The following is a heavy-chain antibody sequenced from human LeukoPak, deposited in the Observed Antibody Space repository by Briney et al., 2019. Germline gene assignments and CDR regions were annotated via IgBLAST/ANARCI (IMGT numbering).Heavy chain of an antibody. D-gene: IGHD6-19*01. Sequence: GGSLKLSCAASGFTFSSYSMNWVRQAPGKGLEWVSSISSSSSYIYYADSVKGRFTISRDNAKNSLYLQMNSLRAEDTAVYYCARDDDIAVAGIDFDYWGQGTLVTVSS. CDR1: GFTFSSYS. V-gene: IGHV3-21*01. CDR3: ARDDDIAVAGIDFDY. CDR2: ISSSSSYI. J-gene: IGHJ4*02.